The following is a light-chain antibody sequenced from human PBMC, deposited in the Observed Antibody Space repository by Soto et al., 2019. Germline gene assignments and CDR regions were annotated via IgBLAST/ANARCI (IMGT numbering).Light chain of an antibody. CDR2: QDS. J-gene: IGLJ2*01. V-gene: IGLV3-1*01. Sequence: SYELTQPPSVSVSPGQTASITCSGAKLGDKYACWYQQKPGQSPVLVIYQDSKRPSGIPERFSGSNSGNTATLTISGTQAMDEADYYCPAWDSSNRVVFGGGTKLTVL. CDR1: KLGDKY. CDR3: PAWDSSNRVV.